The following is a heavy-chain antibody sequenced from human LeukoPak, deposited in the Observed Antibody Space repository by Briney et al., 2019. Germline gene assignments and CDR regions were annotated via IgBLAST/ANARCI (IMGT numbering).Heavy chain of an antibody. D-gene: IGHD3-10*01. CDR3: AKGYGLGSSPFDY. CDR1: GFTFKNYG. J-gene: IGHJ4*02. CDR2: ISGTGANT. Sequence: GGSLRLSCAASGFTFKNYGMSWVRQAPGKGLEWVSDISGTGANTYYADSVKGRFTISRDNSKNTLYLQMNSLRGEDTAVYSCAKGYGLGSSPFDYWGQGTLVTVSS. V-gene: IGHV3-23*01.